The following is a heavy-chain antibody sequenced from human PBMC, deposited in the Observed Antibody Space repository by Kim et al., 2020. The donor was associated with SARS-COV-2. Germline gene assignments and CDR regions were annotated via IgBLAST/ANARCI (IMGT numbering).Heavy chain of an antibody. CDR1: GGSISSSSYY. CDR3: VSAMAVDY. CDR2: IYYSGST. D-gene: IGHD5-18*01. V-gene: IGHV4-39*07. J-gene: IGHJ4*02. Sequence: SETLSLTCTVSGGSISSSSYYWGWIRQPPGKGLEWIGSIYYSGSTYYNPSLKSRVTISVDTSKNQFSLKLSSVTAADTAVYYCVSAMAVDYWGQGTLVTVSS.